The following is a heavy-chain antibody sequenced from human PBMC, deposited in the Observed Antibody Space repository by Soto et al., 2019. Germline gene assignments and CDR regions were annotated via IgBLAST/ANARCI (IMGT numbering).Heavy chain of an antibody. Sequence: SETLSLTCTVSGGSISSGDYYWSWIRQPPGKGLEWIGYIYYSGSTYYNPSLKSRVTISVDTSKNQFSLKLSSVTAADTAVYYCAREARDDLMATHNWGQGTLVTVSS. D-gene: IGHD3-3*01. CDR1: GGSISSGDYY. J-gene: IGHJ4*02. V-gene: IGHV4-30-4*01. CDR3: AREARDDLMATHN. CDR2: IYYSGST.